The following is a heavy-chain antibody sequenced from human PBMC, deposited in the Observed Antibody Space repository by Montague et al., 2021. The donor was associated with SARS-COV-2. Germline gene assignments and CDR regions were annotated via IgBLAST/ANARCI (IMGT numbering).Heavy chain of an antibody. CDR1: GFTFSSYD. Sequence: SLSLSCAASGFTFSSYDMHWVRQATGKGLEWVSAIGTAGDTYYPGSVKGRFTISRENAKNSLYLQMNSLRAGDTAVYYCARALYGSGSYPRGTDYYYYGMDVWGQGTTVTVSS. D-gene: IGHD3-10*01. CDR2: IGTAGDT. J-gene: IGHJ6*02. CDR3: ARALYGSGSYPRGTDYYYYGMDV. V-gene: IGHV3-13*01.